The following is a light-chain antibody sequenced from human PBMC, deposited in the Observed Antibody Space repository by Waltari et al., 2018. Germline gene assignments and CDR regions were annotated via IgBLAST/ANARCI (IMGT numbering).Light chain of an antibody. CDR2: KAS. Sequence: DIQMTQSPSSLSASVGDRVTITCRASQSISNWLAWYQQKRGKAPILLLYKASILKSGSASRFIGSGSGTRFTLTISSLQPCDFATYYCQQYNTYSSFGQGTKLEIK. CDR3: QQYNTYSS. V-gene: IGKV1-5*03. CDR1: QSISNW. J-gene: IGKJ2*01.